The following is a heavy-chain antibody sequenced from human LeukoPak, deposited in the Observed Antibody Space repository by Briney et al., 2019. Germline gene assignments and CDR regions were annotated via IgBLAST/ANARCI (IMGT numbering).Heavy chain of an antibody. J-gene: IGHJ4*02. CDR1: GGSISSSSYY. CDR3: ARVMKVFGVVTPYYFDY. Sequence: SETLSLTCTVSGGSISSSSYYWGWIRQPPGKGLEWIGSIYYSGSTYYNPSLKSRVTISVDTSKNQFSLKLSSVTAADTAVYYCARVMKVFGVVTPYYFDYWAREPWSPSPQ. D-gene: IGHD3-3*01. CDR2: IYYSGST. V-gene: IGHV4-39*07.